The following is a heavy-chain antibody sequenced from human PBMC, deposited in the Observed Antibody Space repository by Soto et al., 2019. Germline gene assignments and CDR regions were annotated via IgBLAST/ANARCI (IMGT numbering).Heavy chain of an antibody. CDR2: INPGGREK. D-gene: IGHD3-10*01. J-gene: IGHJ3*02. CDR3: AKYGAGNYGAYALDI. Sequence: GGSLRLSCAASGFTFGSYWMSWVRQAPGKGLEWVANINPGGREKNYVNSVKGRFSISRDDAERSHHLQMNSLRAEDTAVYYCAKYGAGNYGAYALDIWGQGTMVTVSS. V-gene: IGHV3-7*01. CDR1: GFTFGSYW.